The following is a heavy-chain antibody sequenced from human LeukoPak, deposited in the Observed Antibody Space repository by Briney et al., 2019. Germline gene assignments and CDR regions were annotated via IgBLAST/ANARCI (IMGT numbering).Heavy chain of an antibody. CDR2: IIPIFGTA. V-gene: IGHV1-69*05. CDR1: GGTFSSYA. D-gene: IGHD2-2*01. CDR3: ARAPPRGYCSGTSCYWGYFDY. Sequence: GASVKVSCKASGGTFSSYAISWVRQAPGQGLEWIGGIIPIFGTANYAQSFQGRVTITTDESTSTAYMELSSLTSEDTAVYYCARAPPRGYCSGTSCYWGYFDYWGQGTLVTVSS. J-gene: IGHJ4*02.